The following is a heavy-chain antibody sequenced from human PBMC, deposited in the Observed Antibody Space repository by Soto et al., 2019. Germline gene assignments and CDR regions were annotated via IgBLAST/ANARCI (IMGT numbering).Heavy chain of an antibody. CDR3: ALIRGSSYYYYSGMDV. CDR1: GGTFSSYA. J-gene: IGHJ6*02. CDR2: IIPIFVTA. Sequence: QVQLVQSGAEVKKPGSSVKVSCKASGGTFSSYAISWVRQAPGQGLEWMGGIIPIFVTANYAQKFQGRVTITAYESTSTAYMELSSLRYEDPAVYYCALIRGSSYYYYSGMDVWGQGTTVTVSS. D-gene: IGHD6-6*01. V-gene: IGHV1-69*12.